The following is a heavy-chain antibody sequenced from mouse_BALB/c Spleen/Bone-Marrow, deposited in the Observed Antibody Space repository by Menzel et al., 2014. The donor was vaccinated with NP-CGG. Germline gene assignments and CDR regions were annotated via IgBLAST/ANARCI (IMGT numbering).Heavy chain of an antibody. V-gene: IGHV4-1*02. CDR1: GFDSSGYW. CDR3: ARLGYYGTMDY. D-gene: IGHD1-1*01. CDR2: INPDSSTI. Sequence: EVMLVESGGGLVQPGGSLKLSCAASGFDSSGYWMSWVRQAPGKGLEWIGEINPDSSTIYYTPSLKDKFIISRDNAKNTLYLQMSKVRSEDTALYYCARLGYYGTMDYWGQGTSVTVSS. J-gene: IGHJ4*01.